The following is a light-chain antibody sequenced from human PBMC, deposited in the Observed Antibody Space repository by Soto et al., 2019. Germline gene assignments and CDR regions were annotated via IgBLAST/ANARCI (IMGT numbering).Light chain of an antibody. J-gene: IGKJ3*01. CDR3: QQRSNRPPVT. CDR1: QSVDTY. CDR2: GAS. Sequence: EVVLTQSPATLSLSPGESATLSCRASQSVDTYFAWYQQNPGQRPRLLIYGASNRATGIPARFSGSGSGTDFTLPITALEPEDFAVYYCQQRSNRPPVTFSPGTKV. V-gene: IGKV3-11*01.